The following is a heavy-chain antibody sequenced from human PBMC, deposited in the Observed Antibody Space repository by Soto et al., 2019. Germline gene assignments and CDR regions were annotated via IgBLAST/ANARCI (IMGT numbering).Heavy chain of an antibody. CDR3: SYGSSFDY. CDR2: ISHSGRT. Sequence: NPSETLSLTCTVSGASLRSGTYYWSWIRQPPGKGLEWIGYISHSGRTNYAPSLKSRLTMSVDTSQNQFSLQLNSVTAADTAVYFCSYGSSFDYWGQGTLVTVSS. J-gene: IGHJ4*02. CDR1: GASLRSGTYY. D-gene: IGHD3-10*01. V-gene: IGHV4-61*01.